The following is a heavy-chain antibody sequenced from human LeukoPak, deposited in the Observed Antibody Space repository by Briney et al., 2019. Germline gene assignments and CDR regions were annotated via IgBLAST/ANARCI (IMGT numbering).Heavy chain of an antibody. Sequence: GGSLRLSCAASGFNFRSLAMTWVRQAPGKGLEWVSTISASGTYYADPVRGRFTISRDNSKNTLYLQMNSLRAEDTAVYYCARARPTTKYSSGWSDYWGQGTLVTVSS. D-gene: IGHD6-19*01. CDR3: ARARPTTKYSSGWSDY. V-gene: IGHV3-23*01. J-gene: IGHJ4*02. CDR1: GFNFRSLA. CDR2: ISASGT.